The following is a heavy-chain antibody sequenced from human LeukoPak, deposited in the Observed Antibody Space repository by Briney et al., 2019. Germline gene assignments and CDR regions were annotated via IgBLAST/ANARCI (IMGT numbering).Heavy chain of an antibody. CDR2: IYYSGST. Sequence: SETLSLTCTVSGASITKSTYYWGWIRQPPGKGLEWIGCIYYSGSTYYNPSLKSRVTLSIDTSKSQFSLRLSSVTAADTAVYYCARDQALYGLDAFDIWGQGTMVTVSS. J-gene: IGHJ3*02. CDR3: ARDQALYGLDAFDI. CDR1: GASITKSTYY. V-gene: IGHV4-39*02. D-gene: IGHD3-10*01.